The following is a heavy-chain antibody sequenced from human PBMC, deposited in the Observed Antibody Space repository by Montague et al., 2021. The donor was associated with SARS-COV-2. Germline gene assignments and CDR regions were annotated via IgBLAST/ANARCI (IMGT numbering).Heavy chain of an antibody. V-gene: IGHV2-70*01. CDR1: GFSLSTSGLC. CDR2: IDWDDDK. J-gene: IGHJ4*02. CDR3: ARIRDYDILTGSYSGFDY. D-gene: IGHD3-9*01. Sequence: PALVNPTQTLTLTCTFSGFSLSTSGLCVSWIRQPPGKALEWLALIDWDDDKYYSTSLKTRLTISKDTSKNPVVLTMTNMDPVDTATYYCARIRDYDILTGSYSGFDYWGQGTLVTVSS.